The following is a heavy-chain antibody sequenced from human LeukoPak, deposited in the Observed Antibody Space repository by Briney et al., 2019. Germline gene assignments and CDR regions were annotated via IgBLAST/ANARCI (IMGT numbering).Heavy chain of an antibody. Sequence: PSETLSLTCTVSGGSISSYYWSWIRQPAGKGLEWIGRIYTSGSTNYNPSLKSRVTMSVDTSKNQFSLKLSSVTAADTAVYYCAILMYSSGWYYFDCWGQGTLVTVSS. J-gene: IGHJ4*02. D-gene: IGHD6-19*01. CDR1: GGSISSYY. CDR2: IYTSGST. CDR3: AILMYSSGWYYFDC. V-gene: IGHV4-4*07.